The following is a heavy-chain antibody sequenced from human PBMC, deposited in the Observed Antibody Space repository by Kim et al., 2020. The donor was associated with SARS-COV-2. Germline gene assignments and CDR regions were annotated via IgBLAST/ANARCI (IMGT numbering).Heavy chain of an antibody. V-gene: IGHV7-4-1*02. CDR2: INMYTGRP. Sequence: ASVKVSCKASGYSFTTYAINWVRQAPGQGPEWMGWINMYTGRPAYVEGFTGRFVFSLDTSVSTAYLEISSLKTEDTAIYYCARHSSSSDLDYWGQGTLVT. J-gene: IGHJ4*02. D-gene: IGHD6-6*01. CDR1: GYSFTTYA. CDR3: ARHSSSSDLDY.